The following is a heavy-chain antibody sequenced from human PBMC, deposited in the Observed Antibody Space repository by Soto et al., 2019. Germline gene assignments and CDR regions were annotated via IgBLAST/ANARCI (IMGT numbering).Heavy chain of an antibody. CDR1: GDTFSRYS. J-gene: IGHJ6*02. CDR2: IIPIFGIP. V-gene: IGHV1-69*13. D-gene: IGHD2-2*01. CDR3: AREDRDRETGLVPAAIDGMDV. Sequence: GASVKVSCKASGDTFSRYSITGVRQAPGHGLEWIGRIIPIFGIPTYAQKFQGRVTFTADESTSTAYMELSSLRSDDTAVYYCAREDRDRETGLVPAAIDGMDVWGQGTTVTSP.